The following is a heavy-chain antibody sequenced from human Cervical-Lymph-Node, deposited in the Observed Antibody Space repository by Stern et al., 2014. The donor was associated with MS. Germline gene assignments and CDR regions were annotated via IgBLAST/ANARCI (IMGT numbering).Heavy chain of an antibody. J-gene: IGHJ4*02. CDR3: AREHTAMGFGY. CDR1: GYTFTTYY. CDR2: INPSGGST. Sequence: QMQLVQSGAEVKKPGASVKVSCKASGYTFTTYYIHWVRQAPGQGLERMGIINPSGGSTSYAQKFQGRVTLTRDTSTSTVYMELNSLRSDDTAVYYCAREHTAMGFGYWGQGTLVTVSS. D-gene: IGHD5-18*01. V-gene: IGHV1-46*01.